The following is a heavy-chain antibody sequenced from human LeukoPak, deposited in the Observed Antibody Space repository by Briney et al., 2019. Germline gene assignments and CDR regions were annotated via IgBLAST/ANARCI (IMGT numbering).Heavy chain of an antibody. Sequence: SETLSLTCTVSGGFISSYYWSWIRQPPGKGLEWIGYIYYSGSTNYNPSLKSRVTISVDTSKNQFSLKLSSVTAADTAVYYCARGFFGDYGGHETIDYWGQGTLVTVSS. CDR3: ARGFFGDYGGHETIDY. CDR1: GGFISSYY. J-gene: IGHJ4*02. V-gene: IGHV4-59*01. D-gene: IGHD4-23*01. CDR2: IYYSGST.